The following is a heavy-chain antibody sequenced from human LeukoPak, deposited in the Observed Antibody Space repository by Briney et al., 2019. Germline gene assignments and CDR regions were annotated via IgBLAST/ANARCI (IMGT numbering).Heavy chain of an antibody. V-gene: IGHV3-23*01. Sequence: GGSLRLSCAASGFTFSSYAMSWVRQAPGKGLEWVSAISGSGGSTYYADSVKGRFTISRDNSKNTLYLQMNSLRAEDTAVYYCAKVSRTYYYGSGSHLDYWGQGTLVTVSS. CDR3: AKVSRTYYYGSGSHLDY. J-gene: IGHJ4*02. CDR1: GFTFSSYA. CDR2: ISGSGGST. D-gene: IGHD3-10*01.